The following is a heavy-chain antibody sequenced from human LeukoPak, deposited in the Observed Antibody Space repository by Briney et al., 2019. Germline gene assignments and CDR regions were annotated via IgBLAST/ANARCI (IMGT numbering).Heavy chain of an antibody. D-gene: IGHD1-26*01. CDR2: INFSGCT. CDR1: GGSISSYY. CDR3: TRGGSADPFEH. J-gene: IGHJ4*02. Sequence: SETLSLTCTVSGGSISSYYWSWIRQPPGKGLEWIGYINFSGCTKSNSALESRVTISMDTSKNRFSLKLNSVTAADTAVYYCTRGGSADPFEHWGQGTLVTVSS. V-gene: IGHV4-59*08.